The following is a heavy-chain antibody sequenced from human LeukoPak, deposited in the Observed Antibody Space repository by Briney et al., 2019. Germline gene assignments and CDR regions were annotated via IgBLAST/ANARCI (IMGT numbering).Heavy chain of an antibody. D-gene: IGHD6-13*01. Sequence: GGSLRLSCAASGFTFSSYEMNWVRQAPGKGLEWVSYISSSGTTIYYADSVEGRFTISRDNAKNSLYLQMNSLRAEDTAVYYCARRSWHGDFDSWGQGTLVTVSS. V-gene: IGHV3-48*03. CDR1: GFTFSSYE. CDR2: ISSSGTTI. J-gene: IGHJ4*02. CDR3: ARRSWHGDFDS.